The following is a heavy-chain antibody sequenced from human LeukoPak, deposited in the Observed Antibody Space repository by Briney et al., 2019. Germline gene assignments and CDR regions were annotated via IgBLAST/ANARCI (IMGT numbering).Heavy chain of an antibody. CDR2: FYYSGST. CDR3: ARATYYYDSSGYYSRGFLAFDI. CDR1: GGSISVYY. Sequence: SETLSLTCTVSGGSISVYYWSWIREPPGKGVEWIGYFYYSGSTNYNPSLKSRVTISVDTSKNQFSLKLSSVTAADTAVYYCARATYYYDSSGYYSRGFLAFDIWGQGTMVTVSS. J-gene: IGHJ3*02. D-gene: IGHD3-22*01. V-gene: IGHV4-59*01.